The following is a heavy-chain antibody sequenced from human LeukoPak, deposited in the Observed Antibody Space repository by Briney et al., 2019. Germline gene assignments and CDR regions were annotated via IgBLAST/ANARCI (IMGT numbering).Heavy chain of an antibody. CDR3: VKGAAYHLGDAFDI. CDR2: ISWNSGTI. V-gene: IGHV3-9*01. D-gene: IGHD2-15*01. Sequence: GGSLRLSCTASGFTFDDYVMNWVRQAPGKGLEWVSGISWNSGTIGYADSVKGRFTISRDNAKNSLYLQMNSLRAEDTALYYCVKGAAYHLGDAFDIWGQGTMVTVSS. J-gene: IGHJ3*02. CDR1: GFTFDDYV.